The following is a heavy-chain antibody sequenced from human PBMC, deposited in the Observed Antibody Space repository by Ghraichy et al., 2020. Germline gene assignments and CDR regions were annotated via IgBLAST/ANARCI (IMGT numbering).Heavy chain of an antibody. CDR1: GGSISSSNW. D-gene: IGHD3-22*01. J-gene: IGHJ3*02. V-gene: IGHV4-4*02. CDR2: IYHSGST. CDR3: ARVYYYDSSDATGAFDI. Sequence: SETLSLTCAVSGGSISSSNWWSWVRQPPGKGLEWIGEIYHSGSTNYNPSLKSRVTISVDKSKNQFSLKLSSVTAADTAVYYCARVYYYDSSDATGAFDIWGQGTMVTVSS.